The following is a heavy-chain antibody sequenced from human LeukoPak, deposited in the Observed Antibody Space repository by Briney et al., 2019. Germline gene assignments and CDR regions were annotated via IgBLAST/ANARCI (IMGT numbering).Heavy chain of an antibody. V-gene: IGHV5-51*01. J-gene: IGHJ3*02. CDR1: GYSFTSYW. CDR2: IYPGDSDT. D-gene: IGHD5-24*01. Sequence: GESLKIFCKGSGYSFTSYWIGWVRQMPGKGLEWMGIIYPGDSDTRYSPSFQGQVTISADKSISTAYLQWSSLKASDTAMYYCARPVEMATIRDAFDIWGQGTMVTVSS. CDR3: ARPVEMATIRDAFDI.